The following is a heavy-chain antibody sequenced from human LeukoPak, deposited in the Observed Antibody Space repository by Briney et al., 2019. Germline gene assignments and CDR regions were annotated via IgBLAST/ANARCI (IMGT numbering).Heavy chain of an antibody. V-gene: IGHV7-4-1*02. CDR1: GYTFTSYA. J-gene: IGHJ5*02. CDR2: IDTNTGNP. CDR3: ARGLPTSSYGGNWFDP. D-gene: IGHD4-23*01. Sequence: ASVKVSCKASGYTFTSYAMNWVRQAPGQGLEWMGWIDTNTGNPTYAQGFTGRFVFSLDTSVSTAYLQISSLKAEDTAVYYCARGLPTSSYGGNWFDPWGQGTLVTVSS.